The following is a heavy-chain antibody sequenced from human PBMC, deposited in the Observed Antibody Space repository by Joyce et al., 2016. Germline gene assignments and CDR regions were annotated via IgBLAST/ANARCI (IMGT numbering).Heavy chain of an antibody. CDR3: ARDATTKWYGDYGGPGY. V-gene: IGHV3-30-3*01. J-gene: IGHJ4*02. D-gene: IGHD4-17*01. CDR1: GFSFNNYA. CDR2: ISYDGSKK. Sequence: QVQLVESGGGVVQPGRSLRLSWSASGFSFNNYAIHWVRQAPGKGLEWVAVISYDGSKKYSADSVKCRFTISRDNSKNTLYFQMNSLRSEDTAVYYCARDATTKWYGDYGGPGYWGQGTLVTVSS.